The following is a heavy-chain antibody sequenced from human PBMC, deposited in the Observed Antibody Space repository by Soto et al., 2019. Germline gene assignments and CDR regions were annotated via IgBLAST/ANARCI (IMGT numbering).Heavy chain of an antibody. V-gene: IGHV3-23*01. CDR3: AKDHGPIYYDYIWGSYPTFDY. Sequence: PGGSLRLSCAASGFTFSSYAMSWVRQAPGKGLEWVSAISGSGGSTYYADSVKGRFTISRDNSKNTLYLQMNSLRAEDTAVYYCAKDHGPIYYDYIWGSYPTFDYWGQGTLVTVSS. J-gene: IGHJ4*02. CDR2: ISGSGGST. D-gene: IGHD3-16*01. CDR1: GFTFSSYA.